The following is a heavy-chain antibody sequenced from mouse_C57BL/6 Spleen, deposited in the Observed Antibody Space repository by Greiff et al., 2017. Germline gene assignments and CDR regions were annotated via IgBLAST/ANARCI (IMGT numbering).Heavy chain of an antibody. CDR1: GFTFSSYG. Sequence: EVKLVESGGDLVKPGGSLKLSCAASGFTFSSYGMSWVRQTPDKRLEWVATISSGGSYTYYPDSVKGRFTISRDNAKNTLYLQMSSLKSEDTAMYYCARHGNYGNSYYAMDYWGQGTSVTVSS. CDR3: ARHGNYGNSYYAMDY. D-gene: IGHD2-1*01. CDR2: ISSGGSYT. V-gene: IGHV5-6*01. J-gene: IGHJ4*01.